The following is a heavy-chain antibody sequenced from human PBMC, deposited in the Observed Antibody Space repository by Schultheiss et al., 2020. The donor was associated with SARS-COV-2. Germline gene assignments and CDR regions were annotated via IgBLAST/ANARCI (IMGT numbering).Heavy chain of an antibody. Sequence: GGSRRLSCAASGFTVSSNYMSWVRQAPGKGLEWVAGISGTGGSTDYADSVKGRFTISRDNSKNTLYLQMNSLRAEDTAVYYCTTEDYDFWSGYYSYYFDYWGQGTLVTVSS. J-gene: IGHJ4*02. CDR3: TTEDYDFWSGYYSYYFDY. CDR2: ISGTGGST. CDR1: GFTVSSNY. V-gene: IGHV3-23*01. D-gene: IGHD3-3*01.